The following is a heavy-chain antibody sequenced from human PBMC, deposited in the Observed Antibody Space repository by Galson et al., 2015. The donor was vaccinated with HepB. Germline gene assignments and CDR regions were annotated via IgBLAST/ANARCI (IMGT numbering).Heavy chain of an antibody. CDR1: GFTVSSNY. Sequence: SLRLSCAASGFTVSSNYMRWVRQAPGKGLEWVSVVYAGGTTSYAESVKGRFTISRDNYNNTLYLQMKSLRAEDTVVYLCAKKDVYYSSGSYYNAPDYFDPWGQGTLVTVSS. V-gene: IGHV3-53*05. CDR3: AKKDVYYSSGSYYNAPDYFDP. CDR2: VYAGGTT. J-gene: IGHJ5*02. D-gene: IGHD3-10*01.